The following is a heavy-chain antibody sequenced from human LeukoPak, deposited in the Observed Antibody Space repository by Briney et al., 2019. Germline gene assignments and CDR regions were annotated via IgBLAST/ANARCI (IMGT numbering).Heavy chain of an antibody. CDR3: ARAGSSGYLNFDY. CDR2: ISSSGSNI. J-gene: IGHJ4*02. D-gene: IGHD3-22*01. Sequence: GGSLRLSCAASGFTFSDYYMSWIRQAPGKGLEWVSYISSSGSNIYYADSVKGRLTISRDNAKNSLYLQMNSLRAEDTAVYYCARAGSSGYLNFDYWGQGTLVTVSS. CDR1: GFTFSDYY. V-gene: IGHV3-11*01.